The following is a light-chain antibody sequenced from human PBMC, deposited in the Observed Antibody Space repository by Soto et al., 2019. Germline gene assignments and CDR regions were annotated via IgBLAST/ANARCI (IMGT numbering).Light chain of an antibody. CDR1: QGISNY. CDR2: AAS. J-gene: IGKJ1*01. Sequence: DIQMTQSPSSLSASVGDRVTITCRASQGISNYLAWYQQKPGKVPKLLIYAASTLQSGVPSRFSGSGSGTDFILTISSLQPEEVASYYCQNYIIAPPGPFGQGTKGEIK. V-gene: IGKV1-27*01. CDR3: QNYIIAPPGP.